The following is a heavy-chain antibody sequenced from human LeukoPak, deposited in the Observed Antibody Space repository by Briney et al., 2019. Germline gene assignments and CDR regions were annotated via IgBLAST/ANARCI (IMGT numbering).Heavy chain of an antibody. J-gene: IGHJ5*02. D-gene: IGHD2-21*02. CDR1: GYTFTGYY. CDR2: INPDSGGT. V-gene: IGHV1-2*02. CDR3: GLVTSGNWWFDP. Sequence: GASVKVSCKASGYTFTGYYMHWVRQAPGQGLEWMGWINPDSGGTNYAQNFQGRVTMTRDTSISTVYMELSSLRSGDTAVYYCGLVTSGNWWFDPWGQGTLVTVSS.